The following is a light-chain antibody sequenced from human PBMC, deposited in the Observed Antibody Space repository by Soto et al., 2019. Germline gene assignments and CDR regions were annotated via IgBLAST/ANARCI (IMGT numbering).Light chain of an antibody. CDR1: RGYSHYK. J-gene: IGLJ2*01. Sequence: QSVLTQPPSASASLGASVTLTCTLSRGYSHYKVDWYQQRPGKGPRFVMRVGTGGIVGSKGDGIPDRFSVLGSGLNRYLTIQNIQEEDESDYHCGADHASGSNFVVFGGGTKLTVL. V-gene: IGLV9-49*03. CDR3: GADHASGSNFVV. CDR2: VGTGGIVG.